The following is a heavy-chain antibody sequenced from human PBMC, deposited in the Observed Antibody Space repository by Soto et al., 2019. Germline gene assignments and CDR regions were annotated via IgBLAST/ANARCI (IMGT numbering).Heavy chain of an antibody. Sequence: QVQLVQSGAEVKKPGSSVKVSCKASGGTFSTYTISWVRQAPGQGLEWLGRIIPLFGLPNHAQKFQDRVTMTADNSADTAYLEMNSLRPEDTAVYYCAFDVQTGVVYVDNWRQGNLGTVSS. V-gene: IGHV1-69*02. CDR1: GGTFSTYT. D-gene: IGHD1-1*01. CDR2: IIPLFGLP. CDR3: AFDVQTGVVYVDN. J-gene: IGHJ4*02.